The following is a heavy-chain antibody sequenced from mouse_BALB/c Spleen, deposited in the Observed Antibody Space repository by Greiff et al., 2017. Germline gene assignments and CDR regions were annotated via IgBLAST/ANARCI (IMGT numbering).Heavy chain of an antibody. Sequence: VKLQESGAELVRPGTSVKVSCKASGYAFTNYLIEWVKQRPGQGLEWIGVINPGSGGTNYNEKFKGKATLTADKSSSTAYMQLSSLTSDDSAVYFCARGRKTIYLYYFDYWGQGTTLTVSS. V-gene: IGHV1-54*01. CDR2: INPGSGGT. D-gene: IGHD5-5*01. CDR1: GYAFTNYL. J-gene: IGHJ2*01. CDR3: ARGRKTIYLYYFDY.